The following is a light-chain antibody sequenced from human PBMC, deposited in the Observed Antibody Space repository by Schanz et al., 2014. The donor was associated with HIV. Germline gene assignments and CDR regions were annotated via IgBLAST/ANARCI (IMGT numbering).Light chain of an antibody. CDR3: SSYAGSNTWV. J-gene: IGLJ3*02. CDR1: SSDVGAYSY. CDR2: EVS. Sequence: QSALTQPASVSGSPGQSVTISCTGTSSDVGAYSYVSWYQQHPGKAPKLMIYEVSKRPSGVPDRFSGSKSGRTASLTVSGLQAEDEADYYCSSYAGSNTWVFGGGTKLTVL. V-gene: IGLV2-8*01.